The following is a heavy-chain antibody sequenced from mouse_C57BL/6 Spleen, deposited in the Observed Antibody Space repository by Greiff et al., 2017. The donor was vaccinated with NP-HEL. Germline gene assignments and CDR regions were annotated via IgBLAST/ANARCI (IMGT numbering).Heavy chain of an antibody. D-gene: IGHD3-3*01. V-gene: IGHV1-42*01. CDR1: GYSFTGYY. CDR3: ARWGGQRTWFAY. Sequence: EVKLQQSGPELVKPGASVKISCKASGYSFTGYYMNWVKQSPEKSLEWIGEINPSTGGTTYNQKFKAKATLTVDKSSSTAYMQLKSLTSEDSAVYYCARWGGQRTWFAYWGQGTLVTVSA. J-gene: IGHJ3*01. CDR2: INPSTGGT.